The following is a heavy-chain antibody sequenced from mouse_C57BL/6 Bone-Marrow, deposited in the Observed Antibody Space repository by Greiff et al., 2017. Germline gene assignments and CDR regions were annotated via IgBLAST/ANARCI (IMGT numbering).Heavy chain of an antibody. Sequence: QVQLQQSGAELVKPGASVKISCKASGYAFSSYWMNWVKQRPGKGLEWIGQIYPGDGDTNYNGKFKGKATMTADKTSRTAYMQLSSLTSEYSAVYCCASEAIVGDFDVWGTGTTVTVSA. D-gene: IGHD3-2*02. CDR2: IYPGDGDT. J-gene: IGHJ1*03. CDR3: ASEAIVGDFDV. V-gene: IGHV1-80*01. CDR1: GYAFSSYW.